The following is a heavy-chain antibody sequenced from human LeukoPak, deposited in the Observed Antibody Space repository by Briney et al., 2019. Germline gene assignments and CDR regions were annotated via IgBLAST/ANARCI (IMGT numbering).Heavy chain of an antibody. V-gene: IGHV3-21*01. CDR2: ISSSSSYI. J-gene: IGHJ4*02. Sequence: GGSLRLSCAASGFTFSSYSMNWVRQAPGMGLEWVSSISSSSSYIYYADSVKGRFTISRDNAKNSLYLQMNSLRAEDTAVYYCARESGGKSSYFDYWGQGTLATVSS. D-gene: IGHD1-26*01. CDR1: GFTFSSYS. CDR3: ARESGGKSSYFDY.